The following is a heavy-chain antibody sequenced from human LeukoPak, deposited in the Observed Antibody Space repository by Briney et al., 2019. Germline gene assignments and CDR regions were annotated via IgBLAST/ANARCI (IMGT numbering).Heavy chain of an antibody. D-gene: IGHD2-2*01. CDR3: ARDSPAGTSWRSEPTFDF. V-gene: IGHV3-7*04. CDR1: GFSFSSFW. Sequence: GGSLRLSCAASGFSFSSFWMSWVRQAPGKGLEWVADIKEEGRTTHYVDSVKGRFTISRDNAKNTLYLQMNSLRAEDTAVYYCARDSPAGTSWRSEPTFDFWGQGTLVTVTS. J-gene: IGHJ4*02. CDR2: IKEEGRTT.